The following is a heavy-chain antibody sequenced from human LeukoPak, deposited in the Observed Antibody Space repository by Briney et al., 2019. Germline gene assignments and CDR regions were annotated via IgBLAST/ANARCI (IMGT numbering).Heavy chain of an antibody. J-gene: IGHJ4*02. V-gene: IGHV4-59*01. CDR2: IYYGGST. D-gene: IGHD2-15*01. CDR3: ARASCSGGSCYGYYFDY. CDR1: GGSISSYY. Sequence: SETLSLTCTVSGGSISSYYWSWIRQPPGKGLEWIGYIYYGGSTNYNPSLKSRVTISVDTSKNQFSLKLSSVTAADTAVYYCARASCSGGSCYGYYFDYWGRGTLVTVSS.